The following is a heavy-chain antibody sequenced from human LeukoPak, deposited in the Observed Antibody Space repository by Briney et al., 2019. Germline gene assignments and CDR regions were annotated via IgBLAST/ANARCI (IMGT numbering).Heavy chain of an antibody. CDR3: ARPLGPGSGWFDP. Sequence: GGSLRLSCVASGFTFSDYYMTWIRQAQGKGLEWVSHISGDGIHTNYADSVKGRFTISRDNAKNSLFLQVNSLRVEDTAVYYCARPLGPGSGWFDPWGQGTLVTVSS. CDR2: ISGDGIHT. CDR1: GFTFSDYY. J-gene: IGHJ5*02. V-gene: IGHV3-11*06. D-gene: IGHD3-10*01.